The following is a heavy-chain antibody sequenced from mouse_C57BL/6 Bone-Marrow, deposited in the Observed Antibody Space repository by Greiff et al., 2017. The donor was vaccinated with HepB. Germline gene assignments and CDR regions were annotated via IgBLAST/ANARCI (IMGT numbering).Heavy chain of an antibody. D-gene: IGHD1-1*01. CDR2: ISDGGSYT. CDR3: ARDYYGTLYWYFDV. Sequence: EVNVVESGGGLVKPGGSLKLSCAASGFTFSSYAMSWVRQTPEKRLEWVATISDGGSYTYYPDNVKGRFTISRDNAKNNLYLQMSHLKSEDTAMYYCARDYYGTLYWYFDVWGTGTTVTVSS. CDR1: GFTFSSYA. J-gene: IGHJ1*03. V-gene: IGHV5-4*01.